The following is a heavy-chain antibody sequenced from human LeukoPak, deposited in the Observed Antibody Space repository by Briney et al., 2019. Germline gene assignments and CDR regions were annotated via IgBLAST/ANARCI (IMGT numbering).Heavy chain of an antibody. D-gene: IGHD5-24*01. CDR1: GFTFDDYA. CDR3: AKDRAPSRDRYTWASFDP. Sequence: PGGSLRLSCAASGFTFDDYAMHWVRQAPGKDLEWVSGISWNSGSIGYADSVKGRFTISRDNAKNSLYLQMNSLRTEATALFYCAKDRAPSRDRYTWASFDPWGQGTLVTVSS. J-gene: IGHJ5*02. CDR2: ISWNSGSI. V-gene: IGHV3-9*01.